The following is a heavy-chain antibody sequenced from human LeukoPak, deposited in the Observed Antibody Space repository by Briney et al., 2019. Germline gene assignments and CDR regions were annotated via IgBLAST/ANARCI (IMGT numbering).Heavy chain of an antibody. Sequence: AGGSLRLSRAAPGFTFSIYAMSWVPQAPGKGLEWVSAISGSGGSTYYADSGKGRLTTSRANSKNTLYLQMNSLRAEDTAVYYCASFPGSGSYVDYWGQGTRVTVSS. CDR3: ASFPGSGSYVDY. J-gene: IGHJ4*02. CDR2: ISGSGGST. D-gene: IGHD3-10*01. V-gene: IGHV3-23*01. CDR1: GFTFSIYA.